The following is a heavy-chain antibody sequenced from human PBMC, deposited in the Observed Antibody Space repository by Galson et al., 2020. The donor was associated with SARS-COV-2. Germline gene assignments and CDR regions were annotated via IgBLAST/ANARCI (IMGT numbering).Heavy chain of an antibody. Sequence: SETLLTCTVSGYSVSTTNYWGWVRQPPGRGLEWIGSVYPSGTTYYNPSLKSRVTISVDTSKNQFSLRLDSVTAADTALYYCARQGVNMIVLVTVPGWYFDLWGRGTLVTVSS. V-gene: IGHV4-38-2*02. CDR3: ARQGVNMIVLVTVPGWYFDL. J-gene: IGHJ2*01. CDR2: VYPSGTT. D-gene: IGHD3-22*01. CDR1: GYSVSTTNY.